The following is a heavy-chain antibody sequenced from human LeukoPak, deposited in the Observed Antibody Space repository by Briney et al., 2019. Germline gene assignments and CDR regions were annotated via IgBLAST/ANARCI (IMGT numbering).Heavy chain of an antibody. CDR3: ASVTIFGVVTQPYYYYMDV. D-gene: IGHD3-3*01. V-gene: IGHV1-69*13. CDR2: IIPIFGTA. J-gene: IGHJ6*03. CDR1: GGTFSRYA. Sequence: SVKVSCKASGGTFSRYAISWVRQAPGQGLEWMGGIIPIFGTANYAQKFQGRVTITADESTSTAYMELSSLRSEDTAVYYCASVTIFGVVTQPYYYYMDVWGKGTTVTVSS.